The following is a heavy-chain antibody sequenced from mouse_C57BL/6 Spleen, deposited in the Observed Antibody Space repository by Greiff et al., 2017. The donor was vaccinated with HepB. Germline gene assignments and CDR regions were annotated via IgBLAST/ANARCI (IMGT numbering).Heavy chain of an antibody. CDR3: NYGYDVGYYYAMDY. D-gene: IGHD2-2*01. J-gene: IGHJ4*01. CDR1: GFTFSSYG. CDR2: ISSGGSYT. V-gene: IGHV5-6*01. Sequence: EVQVVESGGDLVKPGGSLKLSCAASGFTFSSYGMSWVRQTPDKRLEWVATISSGGSYTYYPDSVKGRFTISRDNAKNTLYLQMSSLKSENTAMYYCNYGYDVGYYYAMDYWGQGTSVTVSS.